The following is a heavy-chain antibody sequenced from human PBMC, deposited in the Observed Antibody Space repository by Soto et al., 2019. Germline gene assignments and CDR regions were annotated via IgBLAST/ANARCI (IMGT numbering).Heavy chain of an antibody. V-gene: IGHV3-23*01. CDR3: AKGGSGWIHRNWFDP. J-gene: IGHJ5*02. CDR1: GFTFSSYA. Sequence: GGSLRLSCAASGFTFSSYAMSWVRQAPGKGLEWVSAISGSGGSTYYADSVKGRFTISRDNSKNTLYLQMNSLRAEDTAVYYCAKGGSGWIHRNWFDPWGQGTLVTVSS. CDR2: ISGSGGST. D-gene: IGHD6-19*01.